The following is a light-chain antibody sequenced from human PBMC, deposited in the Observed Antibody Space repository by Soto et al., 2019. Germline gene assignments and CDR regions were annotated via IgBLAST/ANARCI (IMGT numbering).Light chain of an antibody. CDR1: SSDVGAYNY. J-gene: IGLJ1*01. CDR3: YSYTSSSTYV. V-gene: IGLV2-14*03. Sequence: QSALTQPASVSGSPGQSITISCTGTSSDVGAYNYVSWYQQHPGKAPKLMVCDVRNRPSGVSDRFSGSKSGNTASLTISGLLAEYEADYYCYSYTSSSTYVFGTGTKVTVL. CDR2: DVR.